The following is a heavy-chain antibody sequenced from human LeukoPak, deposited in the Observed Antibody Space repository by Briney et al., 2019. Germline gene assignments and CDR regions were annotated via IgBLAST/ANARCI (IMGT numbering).Heavy chain of an antibody. CDR3: VRGGDDYVWGSYRYTGPLDY. Sequence: PGGSLRLSCAASGFTFSDYYMSWIRQAPGKGLEWVSYISSSGSTIYYADSVKGRFTIFRDNAKNSLYLQMNSLRAEDTAVYYCVRGGDDYVWGSYRYTGPLDYWGQGTLVTVSS. CDR2: ISSSGSTI. D-gene: IGHD3-16*02. V-gene: IGHV3-11*01. CDR1: GFTFSDYY. J-gene: IGHJ4*02.